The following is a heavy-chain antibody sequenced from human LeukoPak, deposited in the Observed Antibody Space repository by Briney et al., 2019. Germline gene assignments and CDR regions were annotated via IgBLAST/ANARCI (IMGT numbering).Heavy chain of an antibody. D-gene: IGHD4-11*01. CDR3: AKDNPTTVTEYYFDY. J-gene: IGHJ4*02. CDR1: GFTFDDYA. Sequence: GGSLRLSCAASGFTFDDYAMHWVRQAPGKGLEWVSLISGDGGSTYYADSVKGRFTISRDSSKNSLYLQMNSLRTEDTALYYCAKDNPTTVTEYYFDYWGQGTLVTVSS. CDR2: ISGDGGST. V-gene: IGHV3-43*02.